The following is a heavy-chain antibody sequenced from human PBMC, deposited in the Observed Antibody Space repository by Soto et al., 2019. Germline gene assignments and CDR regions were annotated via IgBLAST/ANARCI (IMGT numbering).Heavy chain of an antibody. D-gene: IGHD2-2*01. J-gene: IGHJ3*02. Sequence: VQLVESGGGVVQPGRSLRLSCAASGFTFSSYGMHWVRQAPGKGLEWVAVIWYDGSNKYYGDSVKGRFTISRDNSKNTLYLQMNSLRAGDTAVYYCARALSGTNAFDIWGQGTMVTVSS. CDR3: ARALSGTNAFDI. CDR2: IWYDGSNK. V-gene: IGHV3-33*01. CDR1: GFTFSSYG.